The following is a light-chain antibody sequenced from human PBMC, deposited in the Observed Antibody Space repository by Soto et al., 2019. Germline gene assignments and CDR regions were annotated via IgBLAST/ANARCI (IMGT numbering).Light chain of an antibody. J-gene: IGKJ4*01. Sequence: IVLTQSPATLSVSPGERATLSCRASQGVGSNLAWYQQRPGQAPRLLIYDASTRATGIPDRFSGGGSGTEFTLTISSLQSDDFAVYYCQHFHIWPHMPTFGGGTKLEIK. V-gene: IGKV3-15*01. CDR1: QGVGSN. CDR3: QHFHIWPHMPT. CDR2: DAS.